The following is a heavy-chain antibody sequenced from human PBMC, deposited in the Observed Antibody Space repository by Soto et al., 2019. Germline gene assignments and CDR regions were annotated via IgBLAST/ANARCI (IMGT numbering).Heavy chain of an antibody. Sequence: SETLCLTCTVSGGSISSSSYYWGWIRQPPGKGLEWIGSIYYSGSTYYNPSLKSRVTISVDTSKNQFSLKLSSVTAADTAVYYCISIAARPIWFDPWGQGTLVTVSS. CDR1: GGSISSSSYY. CDR2: IYYSGST. CDR3: ISIAARPIWFDP. J-gene: IGHJ5*02. D-gene: IGHD6-6*01. V-gene: IGHV4-39*01.